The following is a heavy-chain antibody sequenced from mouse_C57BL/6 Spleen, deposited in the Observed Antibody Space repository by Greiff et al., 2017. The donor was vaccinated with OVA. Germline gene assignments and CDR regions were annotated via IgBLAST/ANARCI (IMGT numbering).Heavy chain of an antibody. CDR1: GYTFTDYN. J-gene: IGHJ4*01. CDR2: INPNNGGT. V-gene: IGHV1-22*01. CDR3: AGYSTYAMDY. Sequence: EVQLQQSGPELVKPGASVKMSCKASGYTFTDYNMHWVKQSHGKSLEWIGYINPNNGGTSYNQKFKGKAPLTVTKSSSTAYMELRSLTSEDYAVYYCAGYSTYAMDYWGQGTSVTVSS. D-gene: IGHD2-12*01.